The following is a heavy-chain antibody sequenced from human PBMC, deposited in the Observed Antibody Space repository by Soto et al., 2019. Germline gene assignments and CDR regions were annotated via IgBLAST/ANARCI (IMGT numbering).Heavy chain of an antibody. J-gene: IGHJ1*01. D-gene: IGHD6-19*01. Sequence: EVQLVESGGGLVQRGGSLRLSCAASGFTFTSYSMVWVRQAPGKGLEWVSSISSRSDSIYYADSVKGRFTISRDNAQNSLYLQMNSLTSEDTAVYYCARDRSADRFVQYFQHWGPGTLVTVSS. V-gene: IGHV3-21*01. CDR2: ISSRSDSI. CDR1: GFTFTSYS. CDR3: ARDRSADRFVQYFQH.